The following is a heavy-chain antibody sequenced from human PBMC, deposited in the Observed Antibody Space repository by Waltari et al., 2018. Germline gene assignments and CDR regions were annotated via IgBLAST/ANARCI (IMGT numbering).Heavy chain of an antibody. D-gene: IGHD2-15*01. CDR2: VHGSGKT. V-gene: IGHV4-4*02. CDR3: GRDRGRGLYLDS. J-gene: IGHJ4*02. CDR1: GDSMSSTYW. Sequence: QLQQSGPGLVKPSGTLSLTSAVSGDSMSSTYWWSWVRQSPGKGLEWIGQVHGSGKTNYNPSFASRVSVTLHTSANQFSLRVTSATAADTAVYYCGRDRGRGLYLDSWGQGTLVTVSP.